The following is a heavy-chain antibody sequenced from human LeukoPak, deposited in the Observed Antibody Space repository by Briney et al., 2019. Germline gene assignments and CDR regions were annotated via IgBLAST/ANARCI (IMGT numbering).Heavy chain of an antibody. CDR3: ARDESMTTVTTKP. J-gene: IGHJ5*02. D-gene: IGHD4-17*01. CDR1: GFTFSNYN. Sequence: GRSLRLSCAASGFTFSNYNMNWVRQAPGKGLEWVSYISGSTSTIFYADSVKGRFTISRDNAKNSLYLQMNSLRAEDTAVYYCARDESMTTVTTKPWGQGTLVTVSS. V-gene: IGHV3-48*01. CDR2: ISGSTSTI.